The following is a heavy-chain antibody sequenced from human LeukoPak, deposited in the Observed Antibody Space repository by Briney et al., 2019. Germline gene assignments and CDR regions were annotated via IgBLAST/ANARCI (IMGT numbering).Heavy chain of an antibody. CDR1: GYTFTDYG. Sequence: ASVKVSFTASGYTFTDYGISWVRQAPGQGLEWMGWISAYNGNTNYAQKLQGRVTMTTDTATSTAYMELRSLRSDDTAVYYCARTMYSGGYYYGMDVWGQGTTVTVSS. CDR3: ARTMYSGGYYYGMDV. V-gene: IGHV1-18*01. CDR2: ISAYNGNT. J-gene: IGHJ6*02. D-gene: IGHD3-10*02.